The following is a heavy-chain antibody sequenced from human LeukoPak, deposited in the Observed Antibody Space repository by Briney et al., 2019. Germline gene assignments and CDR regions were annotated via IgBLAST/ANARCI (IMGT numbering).Heavy chain of an antibody. J-gene: IGHJ4*02. Sequence: PSETLSLTCTVSGGSISSSSYYWGWIRQPPGKGLEWIGTIYYSGSTYYNPSLKSRVTISVDTSKNQFSLKLSSVTAADTAVYYCARGYCSGGSCSPLDYWGQGTLVTVSS. V-gene: IGHV4-39*01. CDR3: ARGYCSGGSCSPLDY. D-gene: IGHD2-15*01. CDR2: IYYSGST. CDR1: GGSISSSSYY.